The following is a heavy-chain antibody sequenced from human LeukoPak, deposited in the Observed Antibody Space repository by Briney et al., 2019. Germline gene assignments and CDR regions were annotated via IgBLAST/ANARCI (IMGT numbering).Heavy chain of an antibody. CDR3: ARFPSRDGYYDSSGYYL. D-gene: IGHD3-22*01. V-gene: IGHV4-59*08. J-gene: IGHJ4*02. CDR2: IYYSGST. Sequence: PSETLSLTCTVSGGSISSYYWSWIRQPPGNGLEWIGYIYYSGSTNYNPSLKSRVTISVDTSKNQFSLKLSSVTAADTAVYYCARFPSRDGYYDSSGYYLWGQGTLVTVSS. CDR1: GGSISSYY.